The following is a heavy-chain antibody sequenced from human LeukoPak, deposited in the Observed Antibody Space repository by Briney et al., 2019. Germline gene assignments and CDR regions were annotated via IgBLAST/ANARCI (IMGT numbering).Heavy chain of an antibody. D-gene: IGHD1-26*01. CDR3: ARDRGVGYPDY. Sequence: WETLSLTCTVSGGSISSSSYSWGWIRQPPGKGLEWIGSIYYSGNTYYNPSLKSRVTISVDTSKNQFSLKLSSVTAADMAVYYCARDRGVGYPDYWGQGALVTVSS. CDR2: IYYSGNT. J-gene: IGHJ4*02. V-gene: IGHV4-39*07. CDR1: GGSISSSSYS.